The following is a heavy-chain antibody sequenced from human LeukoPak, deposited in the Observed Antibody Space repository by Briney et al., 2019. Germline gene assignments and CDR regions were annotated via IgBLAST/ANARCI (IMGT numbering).Heavy chain of an antibody. D-gene: IGHD2-15*01. V-gene: IGHV5-51*01. Sequence: GESLKISCKVSGFTFTSSWIGWVRQMPGKGLEWMGIIYPGDSDTRYRPSFQGQVTISADKSISTAYLQWSSLKASDTAMYYCARLGSCRGGSWIAFDIWGQGTVVTVSS. J-gene: IGHJ3*02. CDR1: GFTFTSSW. CDR2: IYPGDSDT. CDR3: ARLGSCRGGSWIAFDI.